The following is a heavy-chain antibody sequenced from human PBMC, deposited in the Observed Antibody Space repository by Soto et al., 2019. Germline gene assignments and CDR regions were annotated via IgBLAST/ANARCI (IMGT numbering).Heavy chain of an antibody. CDR2: INPSGGST. D-gene: IGHD2-21*02. CDR3: AKGSVVTAIDYYYGMDV. Sequence: ASVKVSCKASGYTFTSYYMHWVRQAPGQGLEWMGIINPSGGSTSYAQKFQGRVTMTRDTSTSTVYMELSSLRSEDTAVYYCAKGSVVTAIDYYYGMDVWGQGTTVTVSS. V-gene: IGHV1-46*01. CDR1: GYTFTSYY. J-gene: IGHJ6*02.